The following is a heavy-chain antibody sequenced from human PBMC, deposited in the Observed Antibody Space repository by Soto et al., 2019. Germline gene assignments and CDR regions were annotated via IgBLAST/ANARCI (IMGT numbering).Heavy chain of an antibody. D-gene: IGHD2-2*03. J-gene: IGHJ5*02. Sequence: PSETLSLTCTVSGGSISSGDYYWSWIRQPPGKGLEWIGYIYYSGSTYYNPSLKSRVTISVDTSKNQFSLKLSSVTAADTAVYYCASFVGYCSSTSCYESRNWFDPWGQGTLVTVSS. CDR2: IYYSGST. CDR3: ASFVGYCSSTSCYESRNWFDP. V-gene: IGHV4-30-4*01. CDR1: GGSISSGDYY.